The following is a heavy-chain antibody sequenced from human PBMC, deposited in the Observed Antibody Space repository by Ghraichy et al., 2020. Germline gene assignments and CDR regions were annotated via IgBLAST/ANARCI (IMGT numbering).Heavy chain of an antibody. Sequence: SLNISCVGSGFTFGDFAMHWVRQAPGKGLEWVSGINGNSGIMGYAASVRGRFTISRDNAKNSLYLQMNSLRPEDTAVYYCTKDKAGYDEVIDYWGQGTLVTVSS. CDR1: GFTFGDFA. CDR3: TKDKAGYDEVIDY. CDR2: INGNSGIM. D-gene: IGHD2-2*01. J-gene: IGHJ4*02. V-gene: IGHV3-9*01.